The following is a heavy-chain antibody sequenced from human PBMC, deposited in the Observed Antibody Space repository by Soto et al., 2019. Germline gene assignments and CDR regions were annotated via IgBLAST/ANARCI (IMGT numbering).Heavy chain of an antibody. CDR1: GYTFTSYY. Sequence: GASVKVSCKASGYTFTSYYMHWVRQAPGQGLEWMGIINPSGGSTSYAQKFQGRVTMTRDTSTSTVYMELSSLRSEDTAVYYYARFEYYYDSSGSIRSPYGMDVWGQGTTVTVSS. J-gene: IGHJ6*02. V-gene: IGHV1-46*03. CDR3: ARFEYYYDSSGSIRSPYGMDV. D-gene: IGHD3-22*01. CDR2: INPSGGST.